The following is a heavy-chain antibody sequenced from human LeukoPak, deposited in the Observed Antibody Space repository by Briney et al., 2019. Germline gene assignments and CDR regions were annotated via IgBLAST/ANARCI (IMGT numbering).Heavy chain of an antibody. J-gene: IGHJ4*02. D-gene: IGHD4-23*01. V-gene: IGHV3-48*01. CDR1: GFTFSGYN. CDR2: ISSTSVI. Sequence: GGSLRLSCVASGFTFSGYNMNWVRQAPGKGLEWIAYISSTSVIYYADSVKGRFTISRDNAKNSLFLQMNSLRVDDTAVYYCAREGDGSNSGFAYWGQGTLVTVSS. CDR3: AREGDGSNSGFAY.